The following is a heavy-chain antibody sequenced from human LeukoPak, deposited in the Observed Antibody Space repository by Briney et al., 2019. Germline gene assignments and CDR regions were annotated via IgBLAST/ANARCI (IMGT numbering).Heavy chain of an antibody. D-gene: IGHD2-15*01. J-gene: IGHJ3*02. CDR2: IWHSGST. Sequence: SETLSLTCTVSGDSISSSYRWNWVRQSPGKGLEWLGEIWHSGSTYYNSSLASRVTMSVDKSKNQFSLKLTSVTAADTAVYYCARGVCSGGSCYSPPIWGQGTMVTVSS. CDR3: ARGVCSGGSCYSPPI. V-gene: IGHV4-4*02. CDR1: GDSISSSYR.